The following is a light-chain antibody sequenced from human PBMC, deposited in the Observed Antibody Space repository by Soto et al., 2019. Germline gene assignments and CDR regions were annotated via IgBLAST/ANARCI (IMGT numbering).Light chain of an antibody. CDR1: QHINIY. CDR3: QQYSTYAT. J-gene: IGKJ1*01. Sequence: DIQMTQSPSSLSASVGDRVSITCQASQHINIYLNWYQQKPGKAPKLLIFDVSSLESGVPSRFSGSGSGTEFTLTISSLQPDDFATYYCQQYSTYATFGQGTKVDIK. CDR2: DVS. V-gene: IGKV1-5*01.